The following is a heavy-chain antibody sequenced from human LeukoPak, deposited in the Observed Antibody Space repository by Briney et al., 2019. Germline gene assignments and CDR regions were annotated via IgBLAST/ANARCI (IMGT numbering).Heavy chain of an antibody. CDR1: GGSISSGGYY. CDR3: ARAPLGGIAVAGTGFDY. J-gene: IGHJ4*02. Sequence: SETLSLTCTVSGGSISSGGYYWSWIRQHPGKGLEWIGYIYYSGSTYYNPSLKSRVTISVDTSKNQCSLKLSSVTAADTAVYYCARAPLGGIAVAGTGFDYWGQGTLVTVSS. CDR2: IYYSGST. V-gene: IGHV4-31*03. D-gene: IGHD6-19*01.